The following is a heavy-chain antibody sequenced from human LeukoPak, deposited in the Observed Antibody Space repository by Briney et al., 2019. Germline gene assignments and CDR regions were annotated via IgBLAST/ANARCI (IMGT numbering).Heavy chain of an antibody. CDR3: ARDEGTYYDFWSGPLGAFDI. D-gene: IGHD3-3*01. Sequence: PSETLSLTCTVSGGSISSSYWSWIRQPAGKGLEWIGRIYTSGSTNYNPSLKSRVTMSVDPSKNQFSLKLSSVTAADTAVYYRARDEGTYYDFWSGPLGAFDIWGQGTMVTVSS. J-gene: IGHJ3*02. V-gene: IGHV4-4*07. CDR1: GGSISSSY. CDR2: IYTSGST.